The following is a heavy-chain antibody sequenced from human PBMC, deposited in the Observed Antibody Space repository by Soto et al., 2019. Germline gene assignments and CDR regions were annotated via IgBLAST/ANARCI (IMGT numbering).Heavy chain of an antibody. CDR2: VSSTSSHI. V-gene: IGHV3-21*01. CDR1: GFTFSGHT. J-gene: IGHJ4*02. D-gene: IGHD3-10*01. Sequence: EVQLVESGGGLVKPGGSLRLSCAASGFTFSGHTINWVRQAPGKGLEWVSSVSSTSSHIYYAASVKGRFAVSRDNAEKSLYLQMNSLRAEDTAIYYCARCMGYDGSGYAFFDSWGQGTLVTVSS. CDR3: ARCMGYDGSGYAFFDS.